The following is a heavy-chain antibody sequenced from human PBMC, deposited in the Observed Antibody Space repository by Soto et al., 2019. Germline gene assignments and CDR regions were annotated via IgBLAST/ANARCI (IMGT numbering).Heavy chain of an antibody. CDR1: GFTFDDYA. Sequence: EVQLVESGGGLVQPGRSLRLSCAASGFTFDDYAMHWVRQAPGKGLEWVSSISWNGGSIAYADSVKGRFTISRDNAKNSLYLQLSSLRTEDTALYYCGKGAGVGLAARFGEHWGQGTLVTVSS. J-gene: IGHJ1*01. V-gene: IGHV3-9*01. CDR2: ISWNGGSI. D-gene: IGHD6-6*01. CDR3: GKGAGVGLAARFGEH.